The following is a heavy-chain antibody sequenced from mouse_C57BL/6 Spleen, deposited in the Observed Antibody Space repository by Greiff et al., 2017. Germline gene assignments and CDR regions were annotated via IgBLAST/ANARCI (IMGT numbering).Heavy chain of an antibody. CDR1: GYSITSGYY. J-gene: IGHJ4*01. Sequence: EVQLVASGPGLVKPSQSLSLTCSVTGYSITSGYYWNWIRQFPGNKLEWMGYISYDGSNNYNPSLKNRISITRDTSKHQFFLKLNSVTTEDTATYYCASLYYGSFYYYAMDYWGQGTSVTVSS. CDR2: ISYDGSN. V-gene: IGHV3-6*01. D-gene: IGHD1-1*01. CDR3: ASLYYGSFYYYAMDY.